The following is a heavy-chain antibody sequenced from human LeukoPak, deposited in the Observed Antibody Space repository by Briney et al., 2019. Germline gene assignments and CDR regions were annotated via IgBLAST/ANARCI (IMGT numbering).Heavy chain of an antibody. CDR3: AKGNLRGPPPIIDY. CDR2: ISGSGGST. CDR1: GFTFSSYA. Sequence: PGGSLRLSCAASGFTFSSYAMSWVRQAPGKGLVWVSAISGSGGSTYDADLVEGRFTISRDNSKNTLYLQMNSLRAEDTAVYYCAKGNLRGPPPIIDYWGQGTLVTVSS. V-gene: IGHV3-23*01. J-gene: IGHJ4*02. D-gene: IGHD5/OR15-5a*01.